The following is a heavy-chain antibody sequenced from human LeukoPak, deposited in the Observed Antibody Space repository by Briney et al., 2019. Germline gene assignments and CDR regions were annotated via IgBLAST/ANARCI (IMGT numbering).Heavy chain of an antibody. V-gene: IGHV4-30-2*01. J-gene: IGHJ5*02. Sequence: SETLSLTCAVSGGSISSCGYSWSWLPQPPGLGLEWNGYICHSGNTYYNPSLKSRVTISVDRSKNQFSLKLSSVTAADTAVYYCARTGGLTYCSSTSCHSEPDWFDPWGQGTLVTVSS. CDR3: ARTGGLTYCSSTSCHSEPDWFDP. CDR2: ICHSGNT. CDR1: GGSISSCGYS. D-gene: IGHD2-2*01.